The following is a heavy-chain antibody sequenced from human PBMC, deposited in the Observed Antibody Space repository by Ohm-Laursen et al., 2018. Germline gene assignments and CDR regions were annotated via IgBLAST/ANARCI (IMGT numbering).Heavy chain of an antibody. V-gene: IGHV3-7*01. CDR1: GFTFSSYW. CDR2: IKQDGSEK. CDR3: ARDRWYCDL. Sequence: SLRLSCAAFGFTFSSYWMSWGRKAPGKGLERVGKIKQDGSEKYYVDSVKGRFTIFRENAKNSLYLQMNSLRAEDTAVYYCARDRWYCDLWGRGALVTVSS. J-gene: IGHJ2*01.